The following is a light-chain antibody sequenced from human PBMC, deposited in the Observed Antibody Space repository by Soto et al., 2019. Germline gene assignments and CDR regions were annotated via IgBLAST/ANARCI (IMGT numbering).Light chain of an antibody. J-gene: IGLJ1*01. CDR2: DNN. V-gene: IGLV1-51*01. CDR3: GTWDNGLSAPYV. CDR1: SSNIGNNY. Sequence: QSVLTQPPSVSAAPGQKVSISCSGSSSNIGNNYVSWYQQFPGTAPKLLIYDNNKRPSGIPDRFSGSKSGTSATLDITGLQTGDEADYYCGTWDNGLSAPYVFGTATKLTVL.